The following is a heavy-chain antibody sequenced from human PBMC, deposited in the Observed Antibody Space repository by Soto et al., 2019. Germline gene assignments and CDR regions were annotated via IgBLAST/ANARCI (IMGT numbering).Heavy chain of an antibody. J-gene: IGHJ4*02. Sequence: GGSLRLSCAASGFTFSSYSMNWVRQAPGKGLEWVSSISSSSSYIYYADSVKGRFTISRDNAKNSLYLQMNSLRAEDTAVYYCSSDPLVPVIQQGDYWGQGTLVIVSS. CDR1: GFTFSSYS. D-gene: IGHD5-18*01. CDR3: SSDPLVPVIQQGDY. CDR2: ISSSSSYI. V-gene: IGHV3-21*01.